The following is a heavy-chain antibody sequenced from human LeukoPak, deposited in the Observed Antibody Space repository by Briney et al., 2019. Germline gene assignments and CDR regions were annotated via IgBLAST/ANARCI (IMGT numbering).Heavy chain of an antibody. CDR3: AKVRDRRDGYNFYFYYYMDV. Sequence: GGSLRLSCAASGFTFSSYGMHWVRQAPGKGLEWVANIKQDGSETAYVDSVRGRFTISRDNAKNSLFLQMNSLRVEDTAVYYCAKVRDRRDGYNFYFYYYMDVWGKGTTVTVSS. CDR2: IKQDGSET. D-gene: IGHD5-24*01. CDR1: GFTFSSYG. V-gene: IGHV3-7*01. J-gene: IGHJ6*03.